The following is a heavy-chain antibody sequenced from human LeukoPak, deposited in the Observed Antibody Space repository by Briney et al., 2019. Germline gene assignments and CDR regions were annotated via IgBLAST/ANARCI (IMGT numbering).Heavy chain of an antibody. J-gene: IGHJ4*02. CDR3: ARRRKYSSSWYGFVY. CDR1: GYSFTSYW. Sequence: GESLKISCKGSGYSFTSYWIGWVRQMPGKGLGWMGIIYPGDSDTRYSPSFQGQVTISADKSISTAYLQWSSLKASDTAMYYCARRRKYSSSWYGFVYWGQGTLVTVSS. CDR2: IYPGDSDT. D-gene: IGHD6-13*01. V-gene: IGHV5-51*01.